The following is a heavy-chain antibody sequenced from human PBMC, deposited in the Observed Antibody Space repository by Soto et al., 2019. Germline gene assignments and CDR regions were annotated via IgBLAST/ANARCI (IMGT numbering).Heavy chain of an antibody. CDR2: IIPIFGTA. CDR3: ARDWSLGFGELLPFDP. V-gene: IGHV1-69*12. D-gene: IGHD3-10*01. CDR1: GGTFSSYA. Sequence: QVQLVQSGAEVKKPGSSLKFSCKASGGTFSSYAISWVRQAPGQGLEWMGGIIPIFGTANYAQKFQGRVTITADESTSTAYMELSSLRSEDTAVYYCARDWSLGFGELLPFDPWGQGTLVTVSS. J-gene: IGHJ5*02.